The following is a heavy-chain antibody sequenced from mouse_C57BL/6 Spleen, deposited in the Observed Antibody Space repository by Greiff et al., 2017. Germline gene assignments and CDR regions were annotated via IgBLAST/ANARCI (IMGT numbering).Heavy chain of an antibody. CDR3: ASPGYWFAC. V-gene: IGHV1-26*01. CDR2: INPNNGGT. D-gene: IGHD2-2*01. J-gene: IGHJ3*01. CDR1: GYTFTDYY. Sequence: EVQLQQSGPELVKPGASVKISCKASGYTFTDYYMNWVKQSHGQSLEWIGDINPNNGGTSYNQKFKGKATLTVDKSSSTAYMELRSLTSEDSAVYYCASPGYWFACWGQGTLVTVSA.